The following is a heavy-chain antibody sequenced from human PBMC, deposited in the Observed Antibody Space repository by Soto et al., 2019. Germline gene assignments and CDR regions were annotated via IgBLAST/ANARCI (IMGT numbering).Heavy chain of an antibody. D-gene: IGHD1-26*01. J-gene: IGHJ4*02. CDR2: TYYRSKWYN. CDR1: GDSVSSNSAA. Sequence: SQTLSLTCAISGDSVSSNSAAWNWIRQSPSRGLEWLGRTYYRSKWYNEYAVSVKSRVTIKPDTSKNQFSLQLNSVIPEDTAVYYCAGMQDGALAYWGQGSLVTVS. CDR3: AGMQDGALAY. V-gene: IGHV6-1*01.